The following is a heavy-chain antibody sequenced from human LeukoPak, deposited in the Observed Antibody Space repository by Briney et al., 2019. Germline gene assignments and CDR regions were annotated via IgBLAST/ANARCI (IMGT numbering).Heavy chain of an antibody. D-gene: IGHD1-26*01. CDR1: GGSISSYY. Sequence: SETLSLTCTVPGGSISSYYWSWIRQPPGKGLEWIGYIYYSGSTNYNPSLKSRVTISVDTSKNQFSLKLSSVTAADTAVYYCARHLVGATALGYWGQGTLVTVSS. J-gene: IGHJ4*02. V-gene: IGHV4-59*08. CDR3: ARHLVGATALGY. CDR2: IYYSGST.